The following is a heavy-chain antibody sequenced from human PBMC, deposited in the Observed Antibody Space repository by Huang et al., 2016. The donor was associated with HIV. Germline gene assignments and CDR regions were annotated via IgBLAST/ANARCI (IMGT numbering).Heavy chain of an antibody. D-gene: IGHD3-10*01. CDR3: ARAPHYGSGSYYY. V-gene: IGHV4-34*01. J-gene: IGHJ4*02. CDR2: ITPSGST. CDR1: GGSFSGYY. Sequence: QVQLHQWGAGLLKPSETLSLTCAVYGGSFSGYYWSWIRQPPGKGRAWIGEITPSGSTNYNPSLKSRGTISEETSKNQFSLKLSSVTAADTAVYYCARAPHYGSGSYYYWGQGTLVTVSS.